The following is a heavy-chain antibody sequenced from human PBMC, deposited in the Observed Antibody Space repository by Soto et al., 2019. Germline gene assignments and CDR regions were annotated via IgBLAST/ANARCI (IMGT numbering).Heavy chain of an antibody. Sequence: ESGPTLVNPTQTLTLTCTFSGFSLSTSGMRVGWIRQPPGKALEWLARIDWDDDKFYSTSLKTRLTISKDTSKNQVVLTMTNMDPVDTATYYCARTPPGSSGYYADAFDIWGQGTMVT. CDR2: IDWDDDK. CDR1: GFSLSTSGMR. J-gene: IGHJ3*02. V-gene: IGHV2-70*04. CDR3: ARTPPGSSGYYADAFDI. D-gene: IGHD3-22*01.